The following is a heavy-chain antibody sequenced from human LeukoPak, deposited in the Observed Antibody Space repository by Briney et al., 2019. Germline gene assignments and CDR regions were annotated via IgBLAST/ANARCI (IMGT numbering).Heavy chain of an antibody. Sequence: SETLSLTCALYGGSFSGYYWSWIRQPPGKGLEWIAEIDHSGSTNYNPSLKSRVTISVDTSKNQFSLKLSSVTAADTAVYYCARGKVFDYWGQGTLVTVSS. CDR3: ARGKVFDY. V-gene: IGHV4-34*01. J-gene: IGHJ4*02. CDR1: GGSFSGYY. CDR2: IDHSGST.